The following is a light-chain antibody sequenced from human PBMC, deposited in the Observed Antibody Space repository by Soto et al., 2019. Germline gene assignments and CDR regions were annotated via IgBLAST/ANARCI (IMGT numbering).Light chain of an antibody. Sequence: DIQMTQSPSSLSASVGDRVTITCRASQGIRNFLAWYQQKPGKAPKLLTHAASTLQSGVPSRFTGSGSGTEFTLTISSLQPEDGATYYCQKYDSAPLTFGGGTKVEIK. J-gene: IGKJ4*01. V-gene: IGKV1-27*01. CDR1: QGIRNF. CDR3: QKYDSAPLT. CDR2: AAS.